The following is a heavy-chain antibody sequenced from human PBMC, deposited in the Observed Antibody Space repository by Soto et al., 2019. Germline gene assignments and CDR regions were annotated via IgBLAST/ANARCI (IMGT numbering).Heavy chain of an antibody. CDR2: ISGSGIST. Sequence: GGSLRLSCAASGFTFSTYPMSWVRQAPGKGLEWVSGISGSGISTYYTDSVKGRFTISRDNSKNTVFLQMNSLRDEDTAVYYCVKPPVIAASYYYYDMDVWGQGTTVTVSS. CDR1: GFTFSTYP. CDR3: VKPPVIAASYYYYDMDV. J-gene: IGHJ6*02. V-gene: IGHV3-23*01. D-gene: IGHD4-4*01.